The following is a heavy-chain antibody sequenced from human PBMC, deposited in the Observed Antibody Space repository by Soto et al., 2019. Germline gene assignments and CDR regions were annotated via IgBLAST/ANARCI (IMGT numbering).Heavy chain of an antibody. CDR2: MNPNSGNG. CDR3: ARMATSGTLNWFDP. CDR1: GYAFSNND. V-gene: IGHV1-8*01. Sequence: QVQLVQSGAEVKEPGASVKVSCQASGYAFSNNDISWVRQSTGQGLEWMGWMNPNSGNGGYAQKFQGRVTMTRDTSTSTAYMELRSLASDDTVIYYCARMATSGTLNWFDPWGQGTLVTVSS. J-gene: IGHJ5*02.